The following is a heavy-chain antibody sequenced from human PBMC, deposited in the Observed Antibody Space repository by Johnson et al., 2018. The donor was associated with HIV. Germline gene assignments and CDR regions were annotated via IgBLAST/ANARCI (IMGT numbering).Heavy chain of an antibody. CDR2: GYDCCRT. D-gene: IGHD3-22*01. Sequence: VQLVESGRELMSPGGSLTRSCSASRCWANSNYTNSGLHSGGEAMDCVSGGYDCCRTYCARYVHGGCTISRDNSKNTLYLQMNSLRAEDTAVSFCARDRRYYDSSGYYHDAFDIWGQGTMVTVSS. J-gene: IGHJ3*02. V-gene: IGHV3-66*01. CDR3: ARDRRYYDSSGYYHDAFDI. CDR1: RCWANSNY.